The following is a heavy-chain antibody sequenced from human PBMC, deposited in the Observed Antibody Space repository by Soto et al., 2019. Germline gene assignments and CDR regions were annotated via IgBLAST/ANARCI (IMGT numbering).Heavy chain of an antibody. J-gene: IGHJ4*02. V-gene: IGHV4-39*07. CDR2: AHHSGRT. D-gene: IGHD1-26*01. Sequence: SETLSLTCTVSGGSISSSSYYWGWIRQSPGKGLEWIGEAHHSGRTNYNPSLKSRVTISVDKSKNHFSLKLSSVTAADTAVYYCARSEATGLDHWGQGTLVTVSS. CDR1: GGSISSSSYY. CDR3: ARSEATGLDH.